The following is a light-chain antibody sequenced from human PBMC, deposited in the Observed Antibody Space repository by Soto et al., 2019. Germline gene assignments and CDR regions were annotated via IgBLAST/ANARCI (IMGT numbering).Light chain of an antibody. Sequence: QSALTQPASVSGSPGQSITISCTGTSSDVGSYNYVSWYQQHPGKAPKLMIYDVSNRPSGVSIRFSVSKSGNTASLTISGLQAEDEADYYCSSYTSSSTPVVFGGGTKLTVL. CDR1: SSDVGSYNY. CDR3: SSYTSSSTPVV. CDR2: DVS. J-gene: IGLJ2*01. V-gene: IGLV2-14*01.